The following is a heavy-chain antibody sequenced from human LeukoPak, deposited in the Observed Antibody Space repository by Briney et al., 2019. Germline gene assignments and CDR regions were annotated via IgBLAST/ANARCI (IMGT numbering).Heavy chain of an antibody. V-gene: IGHV3-7*01. CDR2: TNQDGTEK. Sequence: GGTQRLSCAASGFSFSSYAMSWVRHPPGKGLEWVAKTNQDGTEKYYVDSVKGRFTISRDNAKNSLYLQMNSLRVEDTATYYCAKVAHYYYGSESYYFFEHWGQGTPVTASS. CDR1: GFSFSSYA. CDR3: AKVAHYYYGSESYYFFEH. D-gene: IGHD3-10*01. J-gene: IGHJ4*02.